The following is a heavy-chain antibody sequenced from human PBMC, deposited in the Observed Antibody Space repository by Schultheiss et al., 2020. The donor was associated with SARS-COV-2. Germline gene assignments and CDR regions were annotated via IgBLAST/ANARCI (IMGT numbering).Heavy chain of an antibody. CDR2: IIPILGIA. V-gene: IGHV1-69*04. J-gene: IGHJ6*03. D-gene: IGHD6-6*01. CDR1: GGTFSSYA. Sequence: SVKVSCKASGGTFSSYAISWVRQAPGQGLEWMGRIIPILGIANYAQKFQGRVTITRDTSASTAYMELSSLRSDDTAVYYCGRSGGTARNYYYFMDVWGKGTTVTVSS. CDR3: GRSGGTARNYYYFMDV.